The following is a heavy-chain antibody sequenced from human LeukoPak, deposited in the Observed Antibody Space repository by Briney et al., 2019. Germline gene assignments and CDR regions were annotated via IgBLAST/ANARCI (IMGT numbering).Heavy chain of an antibody. CDR3: AKDVRVGEYYGSGSYFDY. J-gene: IGHJ4*02. Sequence: PGGSLRLSCAASGFTFSSYAMSWVRQAPGKGLEWVSIISASGGSTYYADSVKGRFTTSRDKSRNYLQMNSLRGDDTAIYYCAKDVRVGEYYGSGSYFDYWGQGTLVTVSS. CDR1: GFTFSSYA. V-gene: IGHV3-23*01. D-gene: IGHD3-10*01. CDR2: ISASGGST.